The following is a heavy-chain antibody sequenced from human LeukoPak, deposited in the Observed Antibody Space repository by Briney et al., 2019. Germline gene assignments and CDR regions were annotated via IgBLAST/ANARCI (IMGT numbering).Heavy chain of an antibody. V-gene: IGHV3-30-3*01. CDR3: ARDRIAVAGMGAFQH. D-gene: IGHD6-19*01. CDR1: RFTFSTYA. J-gene: IGHJ1*01. Sequence: GGSLRLSCAASRFTFSTYAMHWVCQAPGKGLEWVAGISNDGTNEDHADSVKGRFTISRDNSKNTLYLQMNSLRAEDTAIYYCARDRIAVAGMGAFQHWGQGTLVTVSS. CDR2: ISNDGTNE.